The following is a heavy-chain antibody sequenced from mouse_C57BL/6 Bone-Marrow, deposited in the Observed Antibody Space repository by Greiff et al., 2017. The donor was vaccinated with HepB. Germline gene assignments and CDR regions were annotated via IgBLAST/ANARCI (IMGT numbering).Heavy chain of an antibody. CDR3: ARCYYDYDRGFAY. V-gene: IGHV1-59*01. D-gene: IGHD2-4*01. CDR2: IDPSDSYT. CDR1: GYTFTSYW. Sequence: QVQLQQPGAELVRPGTSVKLSCKASGYTFTSYWMHWVKQRPGQGLEWIGVIDPSDSYTNYNQKFKGKANLTVDPSSSPACMQLSSLTSEDSAVYYCARCYYDYDRGFAYWRQGTLVTVSA. J-gene: IGHJ3*01.